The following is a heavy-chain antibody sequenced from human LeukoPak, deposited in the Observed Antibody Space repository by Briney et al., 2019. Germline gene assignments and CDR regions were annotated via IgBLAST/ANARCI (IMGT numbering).Heavy chain of an antibody. D-gene: IGHD4-17*01. CDR2: MNPNSGNT. J-gene: IGHJ4*02. CDR3: ARGDDDYGDYEFDY. CDR1: GYTFASYD. V-gene: IGHV1-8*03. Sequence: ASVKVSRKASGYTFASYDINWVRQATGQGLEWMGWMNPNSGNTGYAQKFQGRVTITRNTSISTAYMELSSLRSEDTAVYYCARGDDDYGDYEFDYWGQGTLVTVSS.